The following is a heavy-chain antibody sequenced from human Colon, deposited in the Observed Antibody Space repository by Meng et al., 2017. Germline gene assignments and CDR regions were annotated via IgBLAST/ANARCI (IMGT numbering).Heavy chain of an antibody. V-gene: IGHV1-18*01. CDR3: ARRSYYYDSSGYYYLGH. CDR2: ISAYNGNT. J-gene: IGHJ4*02. Sequence: VQLLLSGAEVKKPGASVQASCKASGYTFTSYGIRWLRQAPGQGLEWMGWISAYNGNTNYAQKLQGRVTMTTDTSTSTAYMELRSLRSDDTAVYYCARRSYYYDSSGYYYLGHWGQGTLVTVSS. CDR1: GYTFTSYG. D-gene: IGHD3-22*01.